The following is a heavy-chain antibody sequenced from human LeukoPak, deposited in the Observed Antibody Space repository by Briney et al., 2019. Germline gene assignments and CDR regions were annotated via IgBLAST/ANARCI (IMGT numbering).Heavy chain of an antibody. J-gene: IGHJ6*02. CDR1: GYTFTNYW. Sequence: GESLKISCKGSGYTFTNYWIGWVRQMPGKGLEWMGIIYPGDSNTRYSPSFQGQVTISADKSISTAYLQWSSLKASDTAMYYCARSLATDYYGMDVWGQGTTVTVSS. CDR3: ARSLATDYYGMDV. CDR2: IYPGDSNT. D-gene: IGHD5-12*01. V-gene: IGHV5-51*01.